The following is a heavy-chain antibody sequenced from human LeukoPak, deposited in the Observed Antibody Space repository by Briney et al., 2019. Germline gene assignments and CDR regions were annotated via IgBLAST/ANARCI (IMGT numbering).Heavy chain of an antibody. CDR2: IYTSGNT. Sequence: SETLSLTCTVSGGSISSSSYFWGWIRQPPGKGLEWIGRIYTSGNTNYNPSLKSRVTMSVDTSKNQFSLKLSSVTAADTAVYYCARNFDWFYYFDYWGQGTLVTVSS. CDR3: ARNFDWFYYFDY. CDR1: GGSISSSSYF. J-gene: IGHJ4*02. D-gene: IGHD3-9*01. V-gene: IGHV4-39*07.